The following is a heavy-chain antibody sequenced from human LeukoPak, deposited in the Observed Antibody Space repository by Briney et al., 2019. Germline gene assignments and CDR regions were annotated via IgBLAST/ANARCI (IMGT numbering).Heavy chain of an antibody. J-gene: IGHJ4*02. V-gene: IGHV4-4*07. D-gene: IGHD6-19*01. CDR1: GGSISCYY. CDR2: IYTSGST. CDR3: ARDRSGSVVFDY. Sequence: PSETLSLTCTVSGGSISCYYWSWIRQPAGKGLEWIGRIYTSGSTNYNPSLKSRVTISVDKSKNQFSLKLSSVTAADTAVYYCARDRSGSVVFDYWGQGTLVTVSS.